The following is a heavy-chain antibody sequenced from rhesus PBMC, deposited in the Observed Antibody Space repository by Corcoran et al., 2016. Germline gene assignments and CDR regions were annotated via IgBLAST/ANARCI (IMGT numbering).Heavy chain of an antibody. Sequence: QVQLQESGPGLVKPSETLSLTCAVSGGSFSSYWWSWIRQPPGKGLEWIGENNGNRWSTNYNPSLTSRVTISEDASKNPVSLKLISVTAADTAVYDCARDRGWNNVDYWGQGVLVTVSS. CDR1: GGSFSSYW. CDR3: ARDRGWNNVDY. D-gene: IGHD1-20*01. J-gene: IGHJ4*01. V-gene: IGHV4-80*01. CDR2: NNGNRWST.